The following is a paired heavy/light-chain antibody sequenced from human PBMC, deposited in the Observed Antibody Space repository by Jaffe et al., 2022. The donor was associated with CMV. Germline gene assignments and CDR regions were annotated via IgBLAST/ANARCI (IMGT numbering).Heavy chain of an antibody. CDR2: IYSNGAT. Sequence: EVKLVESGGGLIQPGGSLRLSCAASGFTVSNSYMTWVRQAPGKGLEWVSVIYSNGATYYADSVKGRFAISRDISKNTLYLQMNSLRAEDTALYYCASPSTAQTDKGAFDIWGQGTMVTVSS. CDR1: GFTVSNSY. CDR3: ASPSTAQTDKGAFDI. J-gene: IGHJ3*02. D-gene: IGHD1-1*01. V-gene: IGHV3-53*01.
Light chain of an antibody. V-gene: IGKV4-1*01. CDR3: QQYYRTPRM. CDR2: WAS. Sequence: DIVVTQSPDSLAVSLGERATISCKSSQSVLYSSNNKNHLAWYQQKPGQPPKLLIYWASTRESGVPDRFSGSGSGTDFTLTISSLQAEDVAIYYCQQYYRTPRMFGQGTKVEIK. J-gene: IGKJ1*01. CDR1: QSVLYSSNNKNH.